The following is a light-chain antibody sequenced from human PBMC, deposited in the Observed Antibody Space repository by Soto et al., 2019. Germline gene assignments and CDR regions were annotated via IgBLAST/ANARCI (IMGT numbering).Light chain of an antibody. V-gene: IGKV3-15*01. CDR2: GTS. J-gene: IGKJ1*01. CDR3: QQYNNWPPWT. CDR1: QSISNK. Sequence: EIVMTQSPATLSVSPGERATLSCRASQSISNKLAWYQQKPGQAPRLLIYGTSTRATGIPARFSGSGSETEFTLTISSLQSEDFAVYFCQQYNNWPPWTFGQGTKVEIK.